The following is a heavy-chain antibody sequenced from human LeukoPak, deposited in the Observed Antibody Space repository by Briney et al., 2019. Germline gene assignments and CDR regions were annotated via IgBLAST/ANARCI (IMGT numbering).Heavy chain of an antibody. CDR3: ARDGEMTVSLNY. D-gene: IGHD2-21*02. Sequence: GGSLRLSCAASGFTFSTYGMRWVRQAPDKGLEWVAIIRYDGSNKYYADSVKGRFTISRDNSKNTLYLHMNSLRAEDTAVYYCARDGEMTVSLNYWGQGTLVTVSS. CDR1: GFTFSTYG. V-gene: IGHV3-30*02. CDR2: IRYDGSNK. J-gene: IGHJ4*02.